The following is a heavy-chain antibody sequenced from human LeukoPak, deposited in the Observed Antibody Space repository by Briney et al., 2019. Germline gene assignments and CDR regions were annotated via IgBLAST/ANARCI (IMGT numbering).Heavy chain of an antibody. V-gene: IGHV4-38-2*01. CDR1: GYSIRSGYY. CDR2: IYHSGST. CDR3: ARVACSGGSCYHSFDY. J-gene: IGHJ4*02. Sequence: SETLSLTCAVSGYSIRSGYYWGWIRQPPGKGLEWIGSIYHSGSTYYNPSLKSRVTISVDTSKNQFSLKLSSVTAADTAVYYCARVACSGGSCYHSFDYWGQGTLVTVSS. D-gene: IGHD2-15*01.